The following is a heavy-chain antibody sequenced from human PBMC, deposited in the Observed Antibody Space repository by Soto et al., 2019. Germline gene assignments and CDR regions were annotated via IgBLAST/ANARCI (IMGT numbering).Heavy chain of an antibody. CDR3: AGVFRGEAVGNYFYYMDV. CDR1: GDSISSGSHY. CDR2: IYYSGRS. J-gene: IGHJ6*03. D-gene: IGHD3-10*01. Sequence: QVQLQESGPGLVKPSETLSLTCAVSGDSISSGSHYWTWIRQHPGKGLAWIGYIYYSGRSYYNPSLKSRVTICVDTSKHQFSLKLNSVTAADTAVYYCAGVFRGEAVGNYFYYMDVWGKGTTVTVSS. V-gene: IGHV4-31*11.